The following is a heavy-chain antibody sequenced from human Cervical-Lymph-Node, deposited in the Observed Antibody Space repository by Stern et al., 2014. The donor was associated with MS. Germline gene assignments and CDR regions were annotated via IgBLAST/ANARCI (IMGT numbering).Heavy chain of an antibody. CDR3: VHTTVTFDEAYGLDV. J-gene: IGHJ6*02. CDR1: GFSLNTSGVG. V-gene: IGHV2-5*02. D-gene: IGHD4-17*01. CDR2: IYWDDDE. Sequence: QITLKESGPTLVKPTQTLTLTCTFSGFSLNTSGVGVGWIRQPPGKALEWLAVIYWDDDERYSPSLKSRHTITKDTSKKQVVLTMANMDPVDTATYYCVHTTVTFDEAYGLDVWGQGTTVTVSS.